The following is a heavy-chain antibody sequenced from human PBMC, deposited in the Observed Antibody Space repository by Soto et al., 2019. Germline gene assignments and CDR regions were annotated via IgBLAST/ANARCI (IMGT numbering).Heavy chain of an antibody. D-gene: IGHD3-22*01. CDR2: IYSGGST. CDR1: GFTVSSTY. J-gene: IGHJ3*02. CDR3: SRVTYYYDSSGSWAYDAFDI. Sequence: GGSLRLSCAASGFTVSSTYMSWVRQAPGKGLEWVSLIYSGGSTYYADSAKGRFTISRDNSNNTLYLQMNSLRAEDTAVYYCSRVTYYYDSSGSWAYDAFDIWGQGTMVTVSS. V-gene: IGHV3-66*01.